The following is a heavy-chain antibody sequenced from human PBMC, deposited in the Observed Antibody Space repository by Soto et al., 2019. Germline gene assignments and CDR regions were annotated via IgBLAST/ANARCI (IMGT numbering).Heavy chain of an antibody. D-gene: IGHD3-3*01. Sequence: GGYLRLSGRGSGFTFSSYDMPWHRQATGKGLEWVSAIGTAGDTYYPGSVKGRFTISRENAKNSLYLQMNSLRAGDTAVYYCARDRGYYDFWSGYYNWCFDLWGRGTLVTVSS. J-gene: IGHJ2*01. V-gene: IGHV3-13*01. CDR3: ARDRGYYDFWSGYYNWCFDL. CDR1: GFTFSSYD. CDR2: IGTAGDT.